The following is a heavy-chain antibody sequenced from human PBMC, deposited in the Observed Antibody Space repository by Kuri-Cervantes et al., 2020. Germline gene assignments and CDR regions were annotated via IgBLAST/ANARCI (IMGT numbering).Heavy chain of an antibody. CDR2: ISSSSSYI. J-gene: IGHJ1*01. D-gene: IGHD5-12*01. CDR1: GFTFSDYY. CDR3: ARRGNGYDSYFEN. Sequence: GESLKISCAASGFTFSDYYMSWVRQAPGKGLEWVSSISSSSSYIYYADSVKGRFTISRDNAKNSLFLQINSLRAEDTAVYHCARRGNGYDSYFENWGQGTLVTVSS. V-gene: IGHV3-21*01.